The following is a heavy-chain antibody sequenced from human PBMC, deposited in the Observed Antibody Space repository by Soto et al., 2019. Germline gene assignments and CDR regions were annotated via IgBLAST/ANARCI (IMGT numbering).Heavy chain of an antibody. J-gene: IGHJ4*02. Sequence: QLQLQESGPGLVKPSETLSLTCSVSDDSINSDKYYWGWIRQPPGKGLEWIGSIYYRGNAYYNPSLPTRVTISLDKSKSQFSLKLNSVTAADSAVYFCVRLEGLATISYYFDFWGPGALVTVSS. CDR3: VRLEGLATISYYFDF. D-gene: IGHD3-9*01. V-gene: IGHV4-39*01. CDR1: DDSINSDKYY. CDR2: IYYRGNA.